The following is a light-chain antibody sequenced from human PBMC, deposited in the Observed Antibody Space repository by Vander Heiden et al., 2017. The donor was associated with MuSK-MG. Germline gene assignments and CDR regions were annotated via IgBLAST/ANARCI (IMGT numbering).Light chain of an antibody. V-gene: IGLV2-23*02. J-gene: IGLJ1*01. CDR1: SGDVGSYNL. Sequence: QSALPQPPSVSGSPGQSITISSSGSSGDVGSYNLVSWYTWHPGKAPKFIFFEVSRRPAGVADRFSGSKSGNTASLTTTGLQAEEEAEYFCCSYAGSTNFFVFGTGTMVTVL. CDR3: CSYAGSTNFFV. CDR2: EVS.